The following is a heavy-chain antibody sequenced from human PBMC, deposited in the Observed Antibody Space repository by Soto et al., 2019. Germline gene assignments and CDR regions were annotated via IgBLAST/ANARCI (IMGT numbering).Heavy chain of an antibody. CDR2: IYYSGST. V-gene: IGHV4-30-4*01. CDR3: ARDRGHCGATNWFDP. CDR1: GGSISSGDYY. D-gene: IGHD2-21*02. Sequence: QVQLQESGPGLVKPSQTLSLTCTVSGGSISSGDYYWSWIRQPPGKGLEWIGYIYYSGSTYYNTSLTGRVTLSVDASKPKFSLKLSSVTAAVAAVYYCARDRGHCGATNWFDPWGQGTLVTVSS. J-gene: IGHJ5*02.